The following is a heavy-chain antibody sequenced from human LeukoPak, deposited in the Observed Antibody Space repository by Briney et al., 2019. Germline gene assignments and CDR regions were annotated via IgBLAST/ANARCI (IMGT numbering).Heavy chain of an antibody. CDR3: ARIAAAGEYGMDV. CDR1: GFTFSSYE. CDR2: ISSSGSTI. D-gene: IGHD6-13*01. Sequence: GGSLRLSCAASGFTFSSYETNWVRQAPGKGLEWVSYISSSGSTIYYADSVKGRFTISRDNAKNSLYLQMNSLRAEDTAVYYCARIAAAGEYGMDVWGKGTTVTVSS. V-gene: IGHV3-48*03. J-gene: IGHJ6*04.